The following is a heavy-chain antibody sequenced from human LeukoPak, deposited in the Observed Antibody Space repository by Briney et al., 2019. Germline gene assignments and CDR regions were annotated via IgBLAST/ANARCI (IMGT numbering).Heavy chain of an antibody. J-gene: IGHJ4*02. CDR2: ISGSGGST. CDR3: AKAPRLRYSDWSSEFDY. Sequence: GGSLRLSCAASGFTFSSYAMSWVRQAPGKGLEWVSAISGSGGSTYYADSVKGRFTISRDNSKNTLYLQMNSLRAEDTAVYYCAKAPRLRYSDWSSEFDYWGQGTLVTVSS. V-gene: IGHV3-23*01. CDR1: GFTFSSYA. D-gene: IGHD3-9*01.